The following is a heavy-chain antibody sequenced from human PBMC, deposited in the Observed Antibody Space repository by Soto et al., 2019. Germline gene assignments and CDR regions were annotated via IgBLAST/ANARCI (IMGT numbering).Heavy chain of an antibody. CDR3: AKADIGAAMHLSAVAS. CDR1: GFTFSSYA. Sequence: GGSLRLSCAASGFTFSSYAMTWVRQAPGKGLEWVSSITGSGGRTHFADSVKGRFTVSRDNSNNTLYIQMSSLRADDTAVYYCAKADIGAAMHLSAVASWGQGTLVTVSS. J-gene: IGHJ5*02. CDR2: ITGSGGRT. D-gene: IGHD2-15*01. V-gene: IGHV3-23*01.